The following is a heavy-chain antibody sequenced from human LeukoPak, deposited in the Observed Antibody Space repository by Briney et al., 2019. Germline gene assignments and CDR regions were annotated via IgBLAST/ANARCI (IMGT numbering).Heavy chain of an antibody. D-gene: IGHD2-21*02. J-gene: IGHJ4*02. CDR1: GFTFSSYW. CDR3: ARDPLSYCGGDCYPSYFDY. Sequence: GGSLRLSCAASGFTFSSYWMSWVRQAPGKGLEWVANIKQDGSEKYYVDSVKGRFTISRDNAKNSLYLQMNSLRAEDTAVYYCARDPLSYCGGDCYPSYFDYWGQGTLVTVSS. V-gene: IGHV3-7*03. CDR2: IKQDGSEK.